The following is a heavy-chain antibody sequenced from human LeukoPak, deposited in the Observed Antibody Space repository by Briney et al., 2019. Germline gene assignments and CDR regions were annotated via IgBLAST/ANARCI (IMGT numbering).Heavy chain of an antibody. V-gene: IGHV3-66*02. Sequence: GGSLRLSCAASGFTVSSNYMSWVRQAPGKGLEWVSVIYSGGSTYYADCVKGRFTISRDNSKNTLYLQMNSLRAEDTAVYYCARDPDYYGMDVWGQGTTVTVSS. J-gene: IGHJ6*02. CDR1: GFTVSSNY. CDR2: IYSGGST. CDR3: ARDPDYYGMDV.